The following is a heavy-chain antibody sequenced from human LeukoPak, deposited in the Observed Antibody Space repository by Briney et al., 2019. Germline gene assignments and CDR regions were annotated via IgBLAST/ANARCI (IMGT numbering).Heavy chain of an antibody. CDR3: ARRTYYYGSGSPGRAFDP. J-gene: IGHJ5*02. CDR1: GFTFSDYY. V-gene: IGHV3-11*01. CDR2: ISSSGSTI. Sequence: GGSLRLSCAASGFTFSDYYMSWIRQAPGKGLEWVSYISSSGSTIYYADSVKGRFTISMDNAKNSLYLQMNSLRAEDTAVYYCARRTYYYGSGSPGRAFDPWGQGTLVTVSS. D-gene: IGHD3-10*01.